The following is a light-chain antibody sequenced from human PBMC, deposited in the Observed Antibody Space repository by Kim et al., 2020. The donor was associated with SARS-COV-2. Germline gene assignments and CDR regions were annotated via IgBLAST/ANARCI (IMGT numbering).Light chain of an antibody. CDR1: QSVSSY. CDR3: QQRSNRPPIT. V-gene: IGKV3-11*01. CDR2: DAS. Sequence: EIVLTQSPATLSLSPGERATLSCRASQSVSSYLAWYQQKPGQAPRLLIYDASNRATGIPVRFSGSGSGTDFTLTISSLEPEDFAVYYCQQRSNRPPITFGEGTRLEIK. J-gene: IGKJ5*01.